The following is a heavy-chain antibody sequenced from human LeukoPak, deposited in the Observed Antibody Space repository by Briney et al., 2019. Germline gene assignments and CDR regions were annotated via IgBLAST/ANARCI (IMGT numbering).Heavy chain of an antibody. V-gene: IGHV3-21*01. CDR3: ARRGGSTSWRNNWFDP. CDR1: GFTFSSYS. CDR2: ISSSSSFI. Sequence: GGSLRLSCAASGFTFSSYSMNWVRQAPGKGLQWVSSISSSSSFIYYADSVKGRFTISRDNAKNSLYLQMNSLRAEDTAVYYCARRGGSTSWRNNWFDPWGQGTLVTVSS. D-gene: IGHD2-2*01. J-gene: IGHJ5*02.